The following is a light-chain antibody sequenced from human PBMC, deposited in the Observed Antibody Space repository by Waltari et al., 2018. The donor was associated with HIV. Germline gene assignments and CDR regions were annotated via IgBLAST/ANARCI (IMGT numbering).Light chain of an antibody. CDR3: VAWDDGLRGVV. J-gene: IGLJ2*01. CDR1: TPHIGSND. Sequence: SVLTQPPSASGPPGQRVTLSCSGATPHIGSNDDFWYQHLPGTAPKLLIQRNDRRPSGVPDRFSGSTSGNSASLAISGLRSEDEADYYCVAWDDGLRGVVFGGGTRVAVL. V-gene: IGLV1-47*01. CDR2: RND.